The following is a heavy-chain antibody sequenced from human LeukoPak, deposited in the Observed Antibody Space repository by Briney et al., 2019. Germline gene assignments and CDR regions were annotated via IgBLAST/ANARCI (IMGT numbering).Heavy chain of an antibody. CDR2: IHRNDGGT. D-gene: IGHD3-16*01. V-gene: IGHV1-2*02. CDR1: GYTFTDSL. J-gene: IGHJ3*01. CDR3: ARGGLGGGSDAFDL. Sequence: GASVKVSCKASGYTFTDSLLHWVRQVPGQGLEWMAWIHRNDGGTYSAQKFQGRVTTARDTSINTAYMELSGLTSDDTAVYYCARGGLGGGSDAFDLWGQGTMVIVSS.